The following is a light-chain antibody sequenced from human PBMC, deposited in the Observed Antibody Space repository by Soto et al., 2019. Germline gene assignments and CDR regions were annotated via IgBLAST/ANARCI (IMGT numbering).Light chain of an antibody. Sequence: EIVLTQSPGTLSLSPGERATLSCRASQSVSSNLAWYQQKPGQAPSLLIYGASTRATGTPARFSGSGSGTDFTLTISSLEPEDFAVYYCQQRSNWPLTFGGGTKVDIK. V-gene: IGKV3-11*01. CDR3: QQRSNWPLT. CDR1: QSVSSN. CDR2: GAS. J-gene: IGKJ4*01.